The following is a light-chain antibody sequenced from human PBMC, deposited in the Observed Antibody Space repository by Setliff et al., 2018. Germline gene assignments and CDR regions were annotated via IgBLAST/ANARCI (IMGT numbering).Light chain of an antibody. CDR3: QSYDSRLSGSV. CDR1: SSNIGAGYD. J-gene: IGLJ1*01. V-gene: IGLV1-40*01. Sequence: QSVLTQPPSVSGAPGQRVTISCTGSSSNIGAGYDVHWYQQLPGTAHKLLIYGNSNRPSGVPDRFSGSKSGTSASLAITGLQAADASDYYCQSYDSRLSGSVFGTGTKGTV. CDR2: GNS.